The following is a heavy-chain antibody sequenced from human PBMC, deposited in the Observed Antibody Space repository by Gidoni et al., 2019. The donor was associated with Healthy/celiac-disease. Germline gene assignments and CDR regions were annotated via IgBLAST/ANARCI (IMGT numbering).Heavy chain of an antibody. CDR1: GGSISSSSYY. Sequence: QLQLQESGPGLVKPSETLSLTCTVSGGSISSSSYYWGWIRQPPGKGLEWIGSIYYSGSTYYNPSLKSRVTISVDTSKNQFSLKLSSVTAADTAVYYCARSRIVGATVVAFDIWGQGTMVTVSS. V-gene: IGHV4-39*01. CDR3: ARSRIVGATVVAFDI. J-gene: IGHJ3*02. CDR2: IYYSGST. D-gene: IGHD1-26*01.